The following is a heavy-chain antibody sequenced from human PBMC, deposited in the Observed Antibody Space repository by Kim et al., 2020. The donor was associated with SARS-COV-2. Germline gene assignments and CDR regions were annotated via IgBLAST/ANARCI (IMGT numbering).Heavy chain of an antibody. V-gene: IGHV6-1*01. Sequence: SQTLSLTCAISGDRVSSNSAAWNWIRQSPSRGLEWLGRTYYRSKWYNDYAVSVKSRITINPDTSKNQFSLQLNSVTPEDTAVYYCARESPYYYGSTDAFDIWGQGTMVTVSS. D-gene: IGHD3-10*01. CDR1: GDRVSSNSAA. CDR3: ARESPYYYGSTDAFDI. J-gene: IGHJ3*02. CDR2: TYYRSKWYN.